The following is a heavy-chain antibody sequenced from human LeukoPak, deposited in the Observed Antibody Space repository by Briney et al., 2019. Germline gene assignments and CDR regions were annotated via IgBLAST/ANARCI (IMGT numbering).Heavy chain of an antibody. CDR3: AKSVYDFWSGYYSAPYYFDY. CDR1: GFTFSSYA. D-gene: IGHD3-3*01. Sequence: GGSLRLSCAASGFTFSSYAMSWVSQAPGKGLEWVSAISGSGGSTYYADSVKGRFTISRDNSKNTLYLQMNSLRAEDTAVYYCAKSVYDFWSGYYSAPYYFDYWGQGTLVTVSS. V-gene: IGHV3-23*01. CDR2: ISGSGGST. J-gene: IGHJ4*02.